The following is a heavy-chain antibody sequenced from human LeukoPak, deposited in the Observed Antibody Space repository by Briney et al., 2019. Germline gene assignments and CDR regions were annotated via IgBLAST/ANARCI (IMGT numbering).Heavy chain of an antibody. V-gene: IGHV4-4*07. D-gene: IGHD3-10*01. Sequence: SSETLSLTCTVSGGSISSYYWSWIRQPAGKGLEWIGRICTSGSTNYNPSLKSRVTMSVDTSKNQFSLKLSSVTAADTAVYYCARGGYYGSGYYFDYWGQGTLVTVSS. CDR2: ICTSGST. CDR1: GGSISSYY. J-gene: IGHJ4*02. CDR3: ARGGYYGSGYYFDY.